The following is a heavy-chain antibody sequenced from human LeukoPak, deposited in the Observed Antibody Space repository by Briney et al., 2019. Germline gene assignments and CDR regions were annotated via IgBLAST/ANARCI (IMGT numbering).Heavy chain of an antibody. CDR1: GFTFSSYW. J-gene: IGHJ4*02. CDR2: INSDGSST. CDR3: ATKATGGVKNDY. V-gene: IGHV3-74*01. Sequence: GGSLRLSCAASGFTFSSYWMHWVRQAPGKGLAWVSRINSDGSSTNYADSVKGRFTISRDNAKNTLYLQMNSLGAEDTAVHYCATKATGGVKNDYWGQGTLVTVSS. D-gene: IGHD2-8*01.